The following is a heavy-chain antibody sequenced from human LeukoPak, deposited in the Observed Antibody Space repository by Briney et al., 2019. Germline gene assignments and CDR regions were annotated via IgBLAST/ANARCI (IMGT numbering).Heavy chain of an antibody. CDR2: IKQDGSEK. J-gene: IGHJ3*02. V-gene: IGHV3-7*01. CDR1: GFTFSSYA. CDR3: ARDGGYCSGGSCYDI. D-gene: IGHD2-15*01. Sequence: GGSLRLSCAASGFTFSSYAMSWVRQAPGKGLEWVVNIKQDGSEKYYVDSVKGRFTISRDNAKNSLYLQMNSLRAEDTAVYYCARDGGYCSGGSCYDIWGQGTMVTVSS.